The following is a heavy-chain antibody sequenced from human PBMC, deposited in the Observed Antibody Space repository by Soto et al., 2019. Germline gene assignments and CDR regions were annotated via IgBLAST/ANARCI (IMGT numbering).Heavy chain of an antibody. J-gene: IGHJ1*01. Sequence: EVQLLESGGGLVQPGGSLRPSCAASGFTFSSYAMSWVRQAPGKGLEWVSAISGSGGSTYYADSVKGRFTISRDNSKNTLYLQMNSLRAEDTAVYYCAKDRQYYGFGESFQHWGQGTLVTVSS. V-gene: IGHV3-23*01. CDR3: AKDRQYYGFGESFQH. D-gene: IGHD3-10*01. CDR1: GFTFSSYA. CDR2: ISGSGGST.